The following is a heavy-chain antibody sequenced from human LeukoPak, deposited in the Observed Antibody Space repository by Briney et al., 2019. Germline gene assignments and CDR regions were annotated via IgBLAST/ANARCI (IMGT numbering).Heavy chain of an antibody. V-gene: IGHV4-61*02. J-gene: IGHJ5*02. Sequence: SETLSLTCTVSGGSISSASYYWSWIRQPAGKGLEWLGRIYTSGSTNYNPSLNSRVTISIDTSKNQVSLKLRSVTAAYTAVYYCARDRVSDYAWGSYHEFDPWGQGTLVTVSS. CDR2: IYTSGST. CDR1: GGSISSASYY. CDR3: ARDRVSDYAWGSYHEFDP. D-gene: IGHD3-16*02.